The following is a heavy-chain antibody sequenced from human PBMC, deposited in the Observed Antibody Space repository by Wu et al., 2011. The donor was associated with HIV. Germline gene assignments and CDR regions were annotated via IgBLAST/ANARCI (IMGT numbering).Heavy chain of an antibody. D-gene: IGHD5-12*01. CDR2: INPNSGDT. V-gene: IGHV1-2*02. J-gene: IGHJ4*02. CDR3: ARFTEDRGSGGY. CDR1: GYNFTGHY. Sequence: QVQLVQSGAEVKKPGASVKVSCKASGYNFTGHYLHWVRQAPGQGLEWMGWINPNSGDTDYVQTFQGRVTMTRDTSDSAAYMELGRLTSDDTAVYYCARFTEDRGSGGYWGQGTLVTVSS.